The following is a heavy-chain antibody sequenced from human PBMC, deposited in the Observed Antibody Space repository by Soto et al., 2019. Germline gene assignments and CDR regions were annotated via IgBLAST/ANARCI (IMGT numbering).Heavy chain of an antibody. J-gene: IGHJ6*02. CDR3: ARDFYEGCSSTSCYAGYYYYYGMDV. D-gene: IGHD2-2*01. Sequence: PSETLSLTCTVSGGSINDDTYYWGWIRQPPGKGLEWIGSIYYSGTSSYNPSLKSRVTMSVDTSKKQLSLRLRSVTAADTAVYYCARDFYEGCSSTSCYAGYYYYYGMDVWGQGTTVTVSS. CDR2: IYYSGTS. CDR1: GGSINDDTYY. V-gene: IGHV4-39*02.